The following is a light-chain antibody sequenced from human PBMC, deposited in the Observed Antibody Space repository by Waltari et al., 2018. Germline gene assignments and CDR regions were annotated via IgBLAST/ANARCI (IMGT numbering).Light chain of an antibody. J-gene: IGKJ2*01. Sequence: DIQMTQSPSTLSASLGDTGTITCRASQSISYWLSWYQQKSGKAPKLLIYKASNLERGVPSRFSASESGTEFTLTITSLQPDDSATYYCQQYDTHPNTFGQGTKLEI. CDR1: QSISYW. CDR3: QQYDTHPNT. V-gene: IGKV1-5*03. CDR2: KAS.